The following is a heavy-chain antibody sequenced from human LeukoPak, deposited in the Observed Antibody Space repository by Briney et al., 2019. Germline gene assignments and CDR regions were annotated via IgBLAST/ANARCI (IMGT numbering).Heavy chain of an antibody. V-gene: IGHV4-38-2*02. D-gene: IGHD4-17*01. Sequence: PSETLSLTCIVSGYSIHSVHYWAWIRQSPEKGLDWIGNINPRGSTYYAPSLKGRVSMSVDTSQNQFSLTLTSVTAADTAMYYCARVRDGDYGSFDPWGQGTLVTVSS. CDR3: ARVRDGDYGSFDP. CDR1: GYSIHSVHY. J-gene: IGHJ5*02. CDR2: INPRGST.